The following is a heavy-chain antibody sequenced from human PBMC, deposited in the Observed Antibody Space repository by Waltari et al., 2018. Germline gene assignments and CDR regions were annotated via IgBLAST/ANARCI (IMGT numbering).Heavy chain of an antibody. V-gene: IGHV7-4-1*02. D-gene: IGHD1-26*01. J-gene: IGHJ4*02. CDR1: GYTFTNFA. CDR3: ARDRVVGATDWAY. CDR2: ISTGTGNP. Sequence: QVQLVQSGSELKKPEASVTIACKASGYTFTNFAIDWVRQAHGQGLQCMGWISTGTGNPNYARDVTGRFVFSLDTSVSTAYLQINSLQAEDTAFYFCARDRVVGATDWAYWGQGTLVTVSS.